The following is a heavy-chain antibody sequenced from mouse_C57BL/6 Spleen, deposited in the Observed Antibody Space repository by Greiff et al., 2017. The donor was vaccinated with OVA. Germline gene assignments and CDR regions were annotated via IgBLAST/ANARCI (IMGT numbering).Heavy chain of an antibody. J-gene: IGHJ2*01. V-gene: IGHV5-4*03. CDR3: ARAHDGNYEGGPLYYCDY. CDR1: GFTFSSYA. D-gene: IGHD2-1*01. CDR2: ISDGGSYT. Sequence: EVMLVESGGGLVKPGGSLKLSCAASGFTFSSYAMSWVRQTPEKRLEWVATISDGGSYTYYPDNVKGRFTISRDNAKNNLYLQMSHLKSEDTAMYYCARAHDGNYEGGPLYYCDYWGQGTTLTVSS.